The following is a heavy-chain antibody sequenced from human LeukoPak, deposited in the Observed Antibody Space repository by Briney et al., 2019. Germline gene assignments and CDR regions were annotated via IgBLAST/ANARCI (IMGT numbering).Heavy chain of an antibody. CDR2: ISPNSGGT. V-gene: IGHV1-2*02. CDR3: ARGPPGTTITGSFDY. D-gene: IGHD5-24*01. CDR1: VSAFTVNY. J-gene: IGHJ4*02. Sequence: ASVKVSCKASVSAFTVNYVHWVRQAPGQGLEWMGWISPNSGGTNYAQKFQGRVTVTRDTSISTAYMELSHLSSDDTAVDYCARGPPGTTITGSFDYRGQGTLVTVSS.